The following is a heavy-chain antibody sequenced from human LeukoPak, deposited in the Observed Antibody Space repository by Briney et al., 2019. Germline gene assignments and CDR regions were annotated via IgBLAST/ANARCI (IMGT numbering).Heavy chain of an antibody. CDR3: ARDGGDCSGGTCYPAGFQH. D-gene: IGHD2-15*01. V-gene: IGHV4-38-2*02. Sequence: SETLSLTCTVSGYSMSSGHYWGWIRQPPGKGLEWIGNIYHSGSTYYNPSLKSRVTISVDTSENQFSLKLSSVTAADTAVYYCARDGGDCSGGTCYPAGFQHWGQGTLVTVSS. CDR1: GYSMSSGHY. CDR2: IYHSGST. J-gene: IGHJ1*01.